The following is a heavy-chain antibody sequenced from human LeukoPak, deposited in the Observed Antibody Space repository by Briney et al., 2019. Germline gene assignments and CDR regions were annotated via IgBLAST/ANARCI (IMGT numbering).Heavy chain of an antibody. CDR1: GASVTSNY. CDR3: ARGRGFDP. J-gene: IGHJ5*02. CDR2: IYYSGNT. V-gene: IGHV4-59*02. Sequence: KPSETLSLTCTVSGASVTSNYWSWLRQPPGKGLEWIGYIYYSGNTNYNPSLKSRVTISVDTSNNQFSLKMSSVTAADTAVYYCARGRGFDPWGQGTLVTVSS.